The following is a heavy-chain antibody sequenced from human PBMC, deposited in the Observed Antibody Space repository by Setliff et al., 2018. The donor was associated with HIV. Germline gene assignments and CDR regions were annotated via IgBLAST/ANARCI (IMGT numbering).Heavy chain of an antibody. CDR3: AAQGVL. CDR1: GFTFSSSE. Sequence: GGSLRLSCAASGFTFSSSEMNWVRQAPGKGLEWLCYISSSGTTTYYGDSVKGRFTISRDNAKNSVHLQMNSLRVEDTAVYFCAAQGVLWGQGTQVTVSS. J-gene: IGHJ4*02. CDR2: ISSSGTTT. V-gene: IGHV3-48*03.